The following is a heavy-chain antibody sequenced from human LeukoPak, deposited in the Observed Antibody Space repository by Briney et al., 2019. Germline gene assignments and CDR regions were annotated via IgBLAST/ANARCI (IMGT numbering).Heavy chain of an antibody. J-gene: IGHJ6*02. Sequence: GGTLRLSCAASGFTFSVRGMTWVRQAPGKGLEWVSTIPSSGSAMYYADPVKGLFTSSRDNAKTSVYLQMDRLIVDDTGVYFCSRDGSGWSRDVWGPGTTVIVSS. V-gene: IGHV3-21*01. CDR1: GFTFSVRG. CDR3: SRDGSGWSRDV. CDR2: IPSSGSAM. D-gene: IGHD6-19*01.